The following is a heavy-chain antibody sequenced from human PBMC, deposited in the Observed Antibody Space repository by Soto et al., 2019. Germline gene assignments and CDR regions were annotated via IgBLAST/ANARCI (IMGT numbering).Heavy chain of an antibody. J-gene: IGHJ6*03. CDR3: ARFLNLRFFHYYYMDV. CDR1: GGSFSGYY. V-gene: IGHV4-34*01. D-gene: IGHD3-3*01. CDR2: INHSGST. Sequence: PSETLSLTCAVYGGSFSGYYWSWIRQPPGKGLEWIGEINHSGSTNYNPSLKSRVTISVDTSKNQFSLKLSSVTAADTAVYYCARFLNLRFFHYYYMDVWGKGTTVTVSS.